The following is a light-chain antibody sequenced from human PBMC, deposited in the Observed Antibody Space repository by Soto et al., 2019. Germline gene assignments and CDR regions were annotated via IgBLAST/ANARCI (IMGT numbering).Light chain of an antibody. CDR3: SSYTSSSTVI. J-gene: IGLJ2*01. V-gene: IGLV2-14*03. Sequence: QSVLTQPASVSGSPGQSITISCTGTSSDVGGYNFVSWYQQHPGKAPKFIIYDVRNRPSGVSNRFSGSRSGNTASLTISGLQAEDEVDYYCSSYTSSSTVIFGGGTKLTVL. CDR2: DVR. CDR1: SSDVGGYNF.